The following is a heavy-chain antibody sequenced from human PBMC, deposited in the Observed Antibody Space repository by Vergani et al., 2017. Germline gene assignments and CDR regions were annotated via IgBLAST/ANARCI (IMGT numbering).Heavy chain of an antibody. CDR2: ISASGGST. J-gene: IGHJ4*02. V-gene: IGHV3-23*01. D-gene: IGHD3-22*01. CDR3: AKDLEPRDYYDSSGYYY. CDR1: GFTFSSYA. Sequence: EVQLLESGGGLVQPGGSRRLSCAASGFTFSSYAMSWVRQAPGKGLEWVSFISASGGSTYYADSVKGRFTISRDNSKNTLYLQMNSLRAEDTAVYYCAKDLEPRDYYDSSGYYYWGQGTLVTVSS.